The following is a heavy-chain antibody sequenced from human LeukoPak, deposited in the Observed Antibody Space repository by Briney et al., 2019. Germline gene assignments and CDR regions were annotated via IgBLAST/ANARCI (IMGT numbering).Heavy chain of an antibody. V-gene: IGHV4-61*01. CDR2: ISYSGST. CDR3: ARDEISYYDSRGALQIDF. J-gene: IGHJ4*02. D-gene: IGHD3-22*01. CDR1: GGSISSSSYY. Sequence: SETLSLTCTVSGGSISSSSYYWSWIRQPPGKGLEWIGYISYSGSTNYFPSLKSRVTMSLDTSKNQLSLTLSSMTAADTAVYYCARDEISYYDSRGALQIDFWGQGTLVTVSS.